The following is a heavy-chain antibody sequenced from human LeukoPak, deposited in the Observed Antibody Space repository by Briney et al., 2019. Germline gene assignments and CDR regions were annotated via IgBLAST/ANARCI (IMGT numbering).Heavy chain of an antibody. D-gene: IGHD6-13*01. CDR3: ASAEPRGIIWYPY. J-gene: IGHJ4*02. Sequence: SETLSLTCTVSGGSISSYYWSWIRQPPGKGLEWIGYIYYSGSTNYNPSLKSRVTMSVDKSKNQFSLKLSSVTAADTAVYYCASAEPRGIIWYPYWGQGTLVTVSS. V-gene: IGHV4-59*12. CDR1: GGSISSYY. CDR2: IYYSGST.